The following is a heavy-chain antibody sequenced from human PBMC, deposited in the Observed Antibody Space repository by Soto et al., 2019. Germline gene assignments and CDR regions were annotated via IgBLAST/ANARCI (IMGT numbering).Heavy chain of an antibody. D-gene: IGHD3-9*01. J-gene: IGHJ4*02. V-gene: IGHV3-23*01. Sequence: EVQLLESVGGLVQPGGSLRLSCAVSGFSFSNSAMTWVRQAPGKGLEWVSGISGSGDITYNTDSVKGRFAISRDTSKNVVYLQMRSLRAEDTAVYYCATVRQWVLRYHDWFFDYWGQGTLVTVSS. CDR2: ISGSGDIT. CDR1: GFSFSNSA. CDR3: ATVRQWVLRYHDWFFDY.